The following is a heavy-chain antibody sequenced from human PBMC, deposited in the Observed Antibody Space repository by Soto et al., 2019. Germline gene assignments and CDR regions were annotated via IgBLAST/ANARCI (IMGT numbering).Heavy chain of an antibody. CDR2: MSYDGSST. CDR3: ARGGVAAAGTRRYYFDY. CDR1: GFTFSNYA. J-gene: IGHJ4*02. Sequence: QVQLVESGGGVVQPGRSLRLSCAASGFTFSNYAMHWVRQTPGKGLEWVAVMSYDGSSTYYADSVKGRFTISRDNSKNTLYLQVTSLRAEDSAVFYCARGGVAAAGTRRYYFDYWGRGTLVTVSS. V-gene: IGHV3-30-3*01. D-gene: IGHD6-13*01.